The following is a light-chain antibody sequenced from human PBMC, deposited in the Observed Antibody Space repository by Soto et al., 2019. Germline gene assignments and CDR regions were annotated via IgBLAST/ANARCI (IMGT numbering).Light chain of an antibody. CDR1: YSNIGSNT. CDR3: AAWDDSLSGPV. Sequence: QPVLTQPPSASGTPGQRVTISCSGSYSNIGSNTVNWYQQLPGKAPKLLIYSNKERPSGVPDRFSGSRSGTSASLAISGLQSEDEAEYYCAAWDDSLSGPVFGGGTKVTVL. J-gene: IGLJ2*01. V-gene: IGLV1-44*01. CDR2: SNK.